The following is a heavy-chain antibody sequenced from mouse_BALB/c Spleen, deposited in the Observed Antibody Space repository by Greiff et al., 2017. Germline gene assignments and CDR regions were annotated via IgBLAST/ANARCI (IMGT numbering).Heavy chain of an antibody. CDR3: ATETYDVVGY. D-gene: IGHD2-3*01. V-gene: IGHV3-6*02. CDR1: GYSITSGYY. Sequence: VQLQQSGPGLVKPSQSLSLTCSVTGYSITSGYYWNWIRQFPGNKLEWMGYISYDGSNNYNPSLKNRISITRDTSKNQFFLKLNSVTTEDTATYYCATETYDVVGYWGQGTTLTVSS. J-gene: IGHJ2*01. CDR2: ISYDGSN.